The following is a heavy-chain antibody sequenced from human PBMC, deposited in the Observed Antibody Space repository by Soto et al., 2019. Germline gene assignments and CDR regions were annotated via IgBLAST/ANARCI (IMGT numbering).Heavy chain of an antibody. Sequence: EVQLVESGGGLVQPGRSLRLSCAASGFTFDDYAMHWVRQAPGKGLEWVSGISWDSGSIGYADSVKGRFTISRDNAKNSLYLQMNSLRAEDTALYYCAKDIGLAAAGTLDYWGQGTLVTVSS. CDR1: GFTFDDYA. J-gene: IGHJ4*02. V-gene: IGHV3-9*01. CDR2: ISWDSGSI. D-gene: IGHD6-13*01. CDR3: AKDIGLAAAGTLDY.